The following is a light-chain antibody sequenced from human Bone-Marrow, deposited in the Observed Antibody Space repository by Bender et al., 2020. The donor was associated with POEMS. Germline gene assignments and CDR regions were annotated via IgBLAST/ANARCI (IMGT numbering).Light chain of an antibody. CDR3: CSYAGSRTFYV. CDR1: NSGSKS. CDR2: DES. J-gene: IGLJ1*01. V-gene: IGLV3-21*02. Sequence: SYVLTQPPSVSVAPGQTARITCGGNNSGSKSVHWYQQKPGQAPVLVVYDESDRPSGVSDRFSGSKSGITASLTISGLQGEDEADYYCCSYAGSRTFYVFGIGTKVTVL.